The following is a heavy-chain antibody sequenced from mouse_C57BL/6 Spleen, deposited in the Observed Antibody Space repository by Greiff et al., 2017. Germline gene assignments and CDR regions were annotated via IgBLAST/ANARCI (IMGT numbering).Heavy chain of an antibody. J-gene: IGHJ2*01. CDR1: GFTFSSYA. CDR3: VQARGYYFDY. CDR2: ISDGGSYT. Sequence: EVKLMESGGGLVKPGGSLKLSCAASGFTFSSYAMSWVRQTPEKRLEWVATISDGGSYTYYPDNVKGRFTISRDNAKNNLYLQMSHLKSEDTAMYYCVQARGYYFDYWGQGTTLTVSS. V-gene: IGHV5-4*03.